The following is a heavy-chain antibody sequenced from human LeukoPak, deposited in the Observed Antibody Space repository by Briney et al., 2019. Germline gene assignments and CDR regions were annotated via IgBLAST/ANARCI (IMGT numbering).Heavy chain of an antibody. CDR1: GFTFSRSA. J-gene: IGHJ3*02. V-gene: IGHV3-23*01. CDR2: ISGSGGDT. Sequence: GGSLRLSCVGSGFTFSRSAMSWVRLAPGKGLEWVSGISGSGGDTYYTDSVKGRFTISRDNSKNTLYLQMNSLRAEDTAVYYRAKGQGAFDIWGQGTMVTVSS. CDR3: AKGQGAFDI.